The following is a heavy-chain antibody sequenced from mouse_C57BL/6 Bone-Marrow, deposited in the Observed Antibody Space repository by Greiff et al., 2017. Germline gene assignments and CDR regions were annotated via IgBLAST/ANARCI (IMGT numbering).Heavy chain of an antibody. CDR3: AKEKIYYDYDGPFMDY. D-gene: IGHD2-4*01. CDR2: IYPGSGKT. J-gene: IGHJ4*01. Sequence: VQLQQSGPELVKPGASVKISCKASGYSFTSYYIHWVKQRPGQGLEWIGWIYPGSGKTKYNEKFKGKATLTADTSSSTAYMQLSSLTSEDSAVYYCAKEKIYYDYDGPFMDYWGQGTSVTVSS. V-gene: IGHV1-66*01. CDR1: GYSFTSYY.